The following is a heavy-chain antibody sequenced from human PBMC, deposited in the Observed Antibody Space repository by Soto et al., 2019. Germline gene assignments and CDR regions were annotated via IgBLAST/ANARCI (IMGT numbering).Heavy chain of an antibody. Sequence: SGPTLVNPTQTLTLTCTFSGFSLSTSGVGVGWIRQPPGKALEWLALIYWNDDKRYSPSLKSRLTITKDTSKNQVVLTMTNMDPVDTATYYCAHRQGYDILTGYYIGGLFAFWGQGTLVPVSA. D-gene: IGHD3-9*01. J-gene: IGHJ4*02. CDR1: GFSLSTSGVG. V-gene: IGHV2-5*01. CDR2: IYWNDDK. CDR3: AHRQGYDILTGYYIGGLFAF.